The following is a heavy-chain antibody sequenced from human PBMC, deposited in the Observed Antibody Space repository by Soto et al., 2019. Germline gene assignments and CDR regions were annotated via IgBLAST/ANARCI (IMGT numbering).Heavy chain of an antibody. D-gene: IGHD5-12*01. J-gene: IGHJ6*02. CDR1: GGSISSSGYY. CDR3: ARHAMTRGYSGYDWNYGMDV. V-gene: IGHV4-39*01. Sequence: QLQLQESGPGLVKPSETLSLTCTVSGGSISSSGYYWGWIRQPPGKGLEWIGSKYYSGTTYYNPSLESRVTISVDTSKNQFSLKLSSVTAADTAVYYCARHAMTRGYSGYDWNYGMDVWGQGTTVTVSS. CDR2: KYYSGTT.